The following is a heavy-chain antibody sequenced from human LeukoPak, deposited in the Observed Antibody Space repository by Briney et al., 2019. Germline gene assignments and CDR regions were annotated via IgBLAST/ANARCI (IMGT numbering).Heavy chain of an antibody. D-gene: IGHD3-10*01. V-gene: IGHV3-33*06. CDR1: GFVFSSYA. J-gene: IGHJ4*02. Sequence: GRSLRLSCSASGFVFSSYAMQWVRQAPDKGLEWAAVIWHDGSDKYYADSVKGRFTISRDNSKETLYLQMNGLRVEDTAVYYCAKATMMVREVVDYWGQGTLVTVSS. CDR3: AKATMMVREVVDY. CDR2: IWHDGSDK.